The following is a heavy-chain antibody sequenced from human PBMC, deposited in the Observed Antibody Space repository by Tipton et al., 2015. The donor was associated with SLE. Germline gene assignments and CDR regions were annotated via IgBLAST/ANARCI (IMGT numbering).Heavy chain of an antibody. CDR1: GGSFSGYY. CDR2: INHSGST. D-gene: IGHD3-3*01. Sequence: TLSLTCAVYGGSFSGYYWSWIRQPPGKGLEWIGEINHSGSTNYNPSLKSRVTISVDTSKNQFSLKLSSVTAADTAVYYCARADYDFWSGYYTEGANWFDPWGQGTLVTVSS. V-gene: IGHV4-34*01. J-gene: IGHJ5*02. CDR3: ARADYDFWSGYYTEGANWFDP.